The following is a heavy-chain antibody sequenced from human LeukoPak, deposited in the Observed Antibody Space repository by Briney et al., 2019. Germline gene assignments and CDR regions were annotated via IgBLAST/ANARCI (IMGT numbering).Heavy chain of an antibody. CDR2: ISDTGGTT. D-gene: IGHD3-10*01. V-gene: IGHV3-23*01. CDR1: GFTFSSYS. J-gene: IGHJ4*02. CDR3: ARAAMVRGVDYFDY. Sequence: KAGGSLRLSCAASGFTFSSYSMAWVRQAPGMGLEWVSVISDTGGTTYYADSVKGRFTISRDNSKNTLYLQMNSLRAEDTAVYFCARAAMVRGVDYFDYWGQGTLVTVSS.